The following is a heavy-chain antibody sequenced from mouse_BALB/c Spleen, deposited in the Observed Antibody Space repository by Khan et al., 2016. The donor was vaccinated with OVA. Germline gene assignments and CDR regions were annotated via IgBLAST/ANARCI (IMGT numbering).Heavy chain of an antibody. D-gene: IGHD1-2*01. J-gene: IGHJ2*01. Sequence: EVELVESGPGLVKPSQSLSLTCTVTGYSITSGYGWNWIRQFPGNKLEWMGYISYRGSTNYNPSLKSRISITRDTSKNQFFLLLNSVTTEDTATYYCARTARIKYWGQGTTLTVSS. CDR3: ARTARIKY. V-gene: IGHV3-2*02. CDR1: GYSITSGYG. CDR2: ISYRGST.